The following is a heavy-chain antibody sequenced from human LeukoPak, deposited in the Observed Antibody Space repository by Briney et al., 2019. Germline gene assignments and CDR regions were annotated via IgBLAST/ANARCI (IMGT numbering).Heavy chain of an antibody. CDR2: ISYDGGNK. CDR3: ARDPDYGGFYYFDY. Sequence: GGSLRLSCAASEFTFSSYSMNWVRQAPGKGLEWVALISYDGGNKYYADSVKGRFTISRDNSKSTLYLQMNSLGAEDTAVYYCARDPDYGGFYYFDYWGQGTLVTVSS. J-gene: IGHJ4*02. CDR1: EFTFSSYS. D-gene: IGHD4-23*01. V-gene: IGHV3-30*03.